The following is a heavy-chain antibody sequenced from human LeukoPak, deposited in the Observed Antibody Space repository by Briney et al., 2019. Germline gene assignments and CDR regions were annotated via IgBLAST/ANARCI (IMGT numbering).Heavy chain of an antibody. J-gene: IGHJ4*02. V-gene: IGHV3-7*04. D-gene: IGHD1-26*01. Sequence: QPGGSLRLSCAASGIIFSDHWMTWVRQVPGRGLEWVATIKTDGRQIYYVDSVKGRFTISRHNAKNSLFLQMNSLRAEDTTIYLCERGGGWEMDYWGQGTLATVSS. CDR1: GIIFSDHW. CDR2: IKTDGRQI. CDR3: ERGGGWEMDY.